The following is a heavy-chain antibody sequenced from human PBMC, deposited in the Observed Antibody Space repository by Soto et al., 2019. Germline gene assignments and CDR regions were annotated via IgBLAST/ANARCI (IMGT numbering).Heavy chain of an antibody. CDR1: VGSISSYY. CDR3: AGGWGGYFRH. D-gene: IGHD3-3*01. V-gene: IGHV4-59*01. J-gene: IGHJ1*01. Sequence: QVQLQESGPGLVKPSETLSLTCTVSVGSISSYYWSWIRQPPGKGLEWIGYIYYSGSTNYNPSLXSXVXIXXDTSKNQFSLRLSSVTAADTAVYYCAGGWGGYFRHWGQGTLVTVSS. CDR2: IYYSGST.